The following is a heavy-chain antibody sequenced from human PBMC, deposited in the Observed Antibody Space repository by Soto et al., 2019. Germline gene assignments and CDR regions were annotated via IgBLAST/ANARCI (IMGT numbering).Heavy chain of an antibody. Sequence: EVQLVESWGGLVQPGGSLRLSCAASGFTVSSNYMNWVRQAPGKGLEWASIIYGAASTYYADSVKGRFTIYRDNSKSTLYLQMNSLRAEDTAVYYCARDGQSGSRYYFDYLGQGTLVTVSS. CDR1: GFTVSSNY. CDR2: IYGAAST. CDR3: ARDGQSGSRYYFDY. J-gene: IGHJ4*02. V-gene: IGHV3-66*01. D-gene: IGHD6-25*01.